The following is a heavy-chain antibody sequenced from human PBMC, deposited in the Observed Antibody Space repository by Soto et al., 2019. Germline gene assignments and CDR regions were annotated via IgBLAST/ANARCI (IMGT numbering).Heavy chain of an antibody. CDR1: GGSISSYY. CDR3: ARVQTGKGYYYDSSGYYPYYYYGMDV. D-gene: IGHD3-22*01. J-gene: IGHJ6*02. V-gene: IGHV4-59*01. CDR2: IYYSGST. Sequence: SETLSLTCTVSGGSISSYYWSWIRQPPGKGLEWIGYIYYSGSTNYNPSLKSRVTISVDTSKNQFSLKLSSVTAADTAVYYCARVQTGKGYYYDSSGYYPYYYYGMDVWGQGTTVTVS.